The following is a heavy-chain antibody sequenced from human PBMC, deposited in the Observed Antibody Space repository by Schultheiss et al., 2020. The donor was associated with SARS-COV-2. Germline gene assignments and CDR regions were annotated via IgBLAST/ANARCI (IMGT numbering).Heavy chain of an antibody. CDR2: IYYSGST. CDR1: GGSISSYY. CDR3: ARETIAVAGTYNWFDP. J-gene: IGHJ5*02. Sequence: SETLSLTCTVSGGSISSYYWSWIRQPPGKGLEWIGYIYYSGSTNYNPSLKSRAAISLDTSKNQLSLKLSSVTAADTAVYYCARETIAVAGTYNWFDPWGQGTLVTVS. D-gene: IGHD6-19*01. V-gene: IGHV4-59*12.